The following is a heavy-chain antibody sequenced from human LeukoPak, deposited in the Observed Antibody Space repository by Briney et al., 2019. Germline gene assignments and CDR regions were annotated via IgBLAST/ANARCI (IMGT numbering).Heavy chain of an antibody. D-gene: IGHD6-19*01. CDR3: AREGNSSGWYLGAFDI. CDR2: IKQDGSEN. CDR1: GFTFSSYW. Sequence: PGGSLRLSCAASGFTFSSYWMSWVRQAPGKGLEWVATIKQDGSENHYVDSVKGRFTISRDNAKSSLYLQMNSPRAEDTAVYYCAREGNSSGWYLGAFDIWGQGTMVTVSS. V-gene: IGHV3-7*01. J-gene: IGHJ3*02.